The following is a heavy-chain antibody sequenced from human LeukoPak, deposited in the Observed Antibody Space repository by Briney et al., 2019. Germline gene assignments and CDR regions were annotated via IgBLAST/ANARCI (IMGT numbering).Heavy chain of an antibody. CDR3: ARGRYYYDSSGPKSRYYFDY. V-gene: IGHV3-21*04. J-gene: IGHJ4*02. CDR1: GFTFSSYT. Sequence: GGSLRLSCAASGFTFSSYTMNWVRQAPGKGLEWVSSISRRSTYIYYADSVKGRFTISRDNAKNSLYLQMNSLRAEDTALYYCARGRYYYDSSGPKSRYYFDYWGQGTLVTVSS. CDR2: ISRRSTYI. D-gene: IGHD3-22*01.